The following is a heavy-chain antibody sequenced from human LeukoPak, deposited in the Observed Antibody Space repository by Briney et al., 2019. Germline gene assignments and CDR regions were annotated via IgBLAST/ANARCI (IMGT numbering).Heavy chain of an antibody. V-gene: IGHV4-34*01. CDR1: GGSFSGYY. D-gene: IGHD3-9*01. CDR2: INHSGST. J-gene: IGHJ5*02. Sequence: PSETLSLTCAVYGGSFSGYYWSWIRQPPGKGLEWIGEINHSGSTNYNPSLKSRVTISVDTSKNQFSLKLSSVTAADTAVYYCARVLRYFDWLRGGWFDPWGQGTLVTVSS. CDR3: ARVLRYFDWLRGGWFDP.